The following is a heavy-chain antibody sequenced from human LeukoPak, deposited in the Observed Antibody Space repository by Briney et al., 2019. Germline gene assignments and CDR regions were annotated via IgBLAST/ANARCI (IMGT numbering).Heavy chain of an antibody. CDR3: AGGGGWVFYS. D-gene: IGHD2-15*01. J-gene: IGHJ4*02. CDR2: IKQDGSET. V-gene: IGHV3-7*04. CDR1: RFTLSNYW. Sequence: GGSLRLSCAASRFTLSNYWMSWVRQAPGKGLEWVANIKQDGSETYYVDSVKGRFTISRDNVKNSVYLQMNSLRAEDTAVYYCAGGGGWVFYSWGQGTLVTVSA.